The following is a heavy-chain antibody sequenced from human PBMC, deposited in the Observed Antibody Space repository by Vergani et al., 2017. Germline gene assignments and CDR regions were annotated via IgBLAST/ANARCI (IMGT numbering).Heavy chain of an antibody. V-gene: IGHV3-30*02. J-gene: IGHJ4*02. Sequence: QVQLVESGGGVVQRGGFLRLSCATSGFTLSNYHMQWIRQGPGKGLEFVAFIQFDGSNQYYADSVKGRFTLSRDFSKNTLYLQMNSLRTDDTATYYCAKHFRGWGIDYWGQGTQVIVSS. CDR1: GFTLSNYH. D-gene: IGHD3-16*01. CDR3: AKHFRGWGIDY. CDR2: IQFDGSNQ.